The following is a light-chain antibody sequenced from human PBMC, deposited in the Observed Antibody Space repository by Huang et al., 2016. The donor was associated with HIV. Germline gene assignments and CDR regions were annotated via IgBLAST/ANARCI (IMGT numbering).Light chain of an antibody. CDR2: AAS. J-gene: IGKJ1*01. CDR3: LQHHGYPRT. V-gene: IGKV1-17*03. Sequence: DIQLTQSPSAMSASVGDRVSITCRASQDISNYVAWFQQKPGGAPKRLIYAASNLQSGVPSRFSGSRSGTKFTLTISSLQPEDFATYYCLQHHGYPRTFGQGTNV. CDR1: QDISNY.